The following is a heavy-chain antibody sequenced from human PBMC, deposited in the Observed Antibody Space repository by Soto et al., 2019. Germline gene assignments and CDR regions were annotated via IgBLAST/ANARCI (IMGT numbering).Heavy chain of an antibody. Sequence: QVQLVQSGAEVKKPGASVKVSCKASGYTFTSYAIQWVRQAPGQRLQWMGWINAGNGNTKYSQKFQGRVTITRDTSASTAYMELSSLRSEDTAVDYCARDLGGYSYGYGDYWGQGTLVTVSS. CDR2: INAGNGNT. D-gene: IGHD5-18*01. J-gene: IGHJ4*02. V-gene: IGHV1-3*01. CDR1: GYTFTSYA. CDR3: ARDLGGYSYGYGDY.